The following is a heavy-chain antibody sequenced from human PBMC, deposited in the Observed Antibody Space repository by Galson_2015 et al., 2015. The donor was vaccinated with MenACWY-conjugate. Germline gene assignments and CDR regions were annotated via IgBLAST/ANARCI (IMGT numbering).Heavy chain of an antibody. Sequence: SVKVSCKASGGTFSDNTFSWVRQARGQGLQWMGRIIPILDISNYAQKFQDRVTITADKSTSTVYMELSRLRSDDTAVYYCARDNPTGTYYMDAFEIWGQGTMVTVSS. CDR3: ARDNPTGTYYMDAFEI. J-gene: IGHJ3*02. D-gene: IGHD1-26*01. V-gene: IGHV1-69*04. CDR1: GGTFSDNT. CDR2: IIPILDIS.